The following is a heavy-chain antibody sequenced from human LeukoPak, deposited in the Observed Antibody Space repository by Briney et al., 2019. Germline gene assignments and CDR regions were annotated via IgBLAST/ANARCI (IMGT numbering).Heavy chain of an antibody. Sequence: GESLKISCKGSGYSFTSYWIGWVRQMPGKGLEWMGIIYPGDSDTRYSPSFQGQVTISADKSISTAYLQWSSLKASDTAMYYCARGSDYAYYYYYGMDVWGQGTTVTVPS. D-gene: IGHD1-26*01. V-gene: IGHV5-51*01. CDR2: IYPGDSDT. J-gene: IGHJ6*02. CDR3: ARGSDYAYYYYYGMDV. CDR1: GYSFTSYW.